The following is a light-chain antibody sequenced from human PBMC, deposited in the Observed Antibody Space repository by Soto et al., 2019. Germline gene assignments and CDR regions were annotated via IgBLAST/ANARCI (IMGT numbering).Light chain of an antibody. CDR1: QTVGTNF. J-gene: IGKJ1*01. V-gene: IGKV3-20*01. CDR2: GTS. CDR3: QHYSRTLPWT. Sequence: EIVLTQSPGTLSLSPGETATLSCRASQTVGTNFLAWYQQKPGQAPRLLMFGTSNRATDIPDRFGGSGSGTEFTLTISRLEPEDVAVYYCQHYSRTLPWTFGQGTKVDIK.